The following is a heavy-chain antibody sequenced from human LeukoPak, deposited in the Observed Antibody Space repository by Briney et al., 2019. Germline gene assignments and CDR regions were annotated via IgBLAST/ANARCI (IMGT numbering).Heavy chain of an antibody. J-gene: IGHJ4*02. CDR1: GFTFSTYF. CDR3: ARESTVILYYFDY. CDR2: ISYDGSNK. Sequence: GGSLRLSCAASGFTFSTYFMHWVRQAPGKGLEWVAVISYDGSNKYYADSVKGRFTISRDNSKNTLYLQMNSLRAEDTAVYYCARESTVILYYFDYWGQGTLVTVSS. D-gene: IGHD2-15*01. V-gene: IGHV3-30*04.